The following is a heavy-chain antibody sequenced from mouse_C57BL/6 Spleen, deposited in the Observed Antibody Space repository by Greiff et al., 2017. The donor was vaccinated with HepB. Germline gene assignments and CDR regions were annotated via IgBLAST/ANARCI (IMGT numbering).Heavy chain of an antibody. CDR1: GYTFTSYW. CDR2: IDPYDSYT. J-gene: IGHJ4*01. V-gene: IGHV1-69*01. Sequence: QVHVKQPGAELVMPGASVKLSCKASGYTFTSYWMHWVKQRPGQGLEWIGEIDPYDSYTNYNQKFKGKSTLTVDKSSSTAYMQLSSLTSEDSAVYYCARGAVTTEYYYAMDYWGQGTSVTVSS. CDR3: ARGAVTTEYYYAMDY. D-gene: IGHD2-2*01.